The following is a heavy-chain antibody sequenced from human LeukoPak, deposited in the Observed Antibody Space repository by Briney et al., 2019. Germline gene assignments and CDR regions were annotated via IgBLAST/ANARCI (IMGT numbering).Heavy chain of an antibody. Sequence: TSETLSLTCTVSGNPISSSSYYWVWILQPPGKGLEWIGSINYYGKTYYNPSVKSRVTISVDTSKNQFSLMVRSVTAADTAVYYCGRSAGFVHFDHWGQGTLVTVTS. V-gene: IGHV4-39*07. J-gene: IGHJ4*02. CDR1: GNPISSSSYY. CDR3: GRSAGFVHFDH. D-gene: IGHD3-16*01. CDR2: INYYGKT.